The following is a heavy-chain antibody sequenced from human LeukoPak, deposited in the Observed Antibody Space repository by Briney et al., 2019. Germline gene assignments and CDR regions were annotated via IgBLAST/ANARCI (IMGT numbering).Heavy chain of an antibody. J-gene: IGHJ4*02. CDR2: INSDGSWT. D-gene: IGHD2/OR15-2a*01. CDR1: GNYW. Sequence: GGSLRLSCAASGNYWMHWVRQAPGKGLVWVSHINSDGSWTSYADSVKGRFTISRDNAKNTVYLQMNSLRAEDTAVYYCVSFYETYWGRGTLVTVSS. V-gene: IGHV3-74*01. CDR3: VSFYETY.